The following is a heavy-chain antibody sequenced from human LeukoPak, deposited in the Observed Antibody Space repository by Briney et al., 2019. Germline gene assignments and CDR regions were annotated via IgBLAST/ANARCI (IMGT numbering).Heavy chain of an antibody. V-gene: IGHV4-39*01. CDR1: GGSISSSSYY. Sequence: SETLSLTCTVSGGSISSSSYYWGWIRQPPGKGLEWIGSIYYSGSTYYHPSLKSRVTISVDTSKNQFSLKLSSVTAADTAVYYCARRFDAFDIWGQGTMVTVSS. CDR2: IYYSGST. J-gene: IGHJ3*02. CDR3: ARRFDAFDI.